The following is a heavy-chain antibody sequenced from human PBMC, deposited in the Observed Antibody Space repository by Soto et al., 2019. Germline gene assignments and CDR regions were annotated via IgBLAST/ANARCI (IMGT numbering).Heavy chain of an antibody. CDR2: IIPIFGTE. V-gene: IGHV1-69*01. D-gene: IGHD3-3*01. J-gene: IGHJ5*02. Sequence: QVQLVQSGAEVKKPGSSVKVSCKASGGTFSSYAISWVRQAPGQGLEWMGGIIPIFGTENYAQKFQGRVTITVDESTSTAHMELSSLRSEDTAVYYVSSVKSIFGANWFDPWGQGTLVTVSS. CDR3: SSVKSIFGANWFDP. CDR1: GGTFSSYA.